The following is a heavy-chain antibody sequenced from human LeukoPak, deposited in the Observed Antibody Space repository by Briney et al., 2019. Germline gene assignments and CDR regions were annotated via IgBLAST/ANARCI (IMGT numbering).Heavy chain of an antibody. CDR1: GFTFSSYT. D-gene: IGHD1-26*01. J-gene: IGHJ5*02. Sequence: GGSLRLSCVGSGFTFSSYTMTWVRQAPGKGLEWVSAIGGRGGSTYYADSVKGRFTISRDNSKNTVYLQMNSLRADDTAVYYCAKEGWAWGQGTLVSVSS. CDR2: IGGRGGST. CDR3: AKEGWA. V-gene: IGHV3-23*01.